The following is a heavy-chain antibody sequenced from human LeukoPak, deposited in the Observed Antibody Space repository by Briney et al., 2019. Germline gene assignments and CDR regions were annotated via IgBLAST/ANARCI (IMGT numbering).Heavy chain of an antibody. J-gene: IGHJ6*02. CDR3: AKEVVVAAAAYYYYYYGMDV. CDR1: GFTFSSYG. D-gene: IGHD2-2*01. Sequence: GRSLRLSCAASGFTFSSYGMHWVRQAPGKGLEWVAVISYDGSNKYYADSVKGRFTISRDNSKNTLYLQINSLRAEDTAVYYCAKEVVVAAAAYYYYYYGMDVWGQGTTVTVSS. V-gene: IGHV3-30*18. CDR2: ISYDGSNK.